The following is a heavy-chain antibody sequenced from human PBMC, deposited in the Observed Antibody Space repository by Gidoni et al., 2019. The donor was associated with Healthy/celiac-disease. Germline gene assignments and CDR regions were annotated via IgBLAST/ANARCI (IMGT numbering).Heavy chain of an antibody. V-gene: IGHV4-34*01. Sequence: QVQLQQWGAGLLKPSETLSLTCAVYGGSFSGYYWSWIRQPPGKGLEWIWEINHSGSTNYNPSLKSRVTISVDTSKNQFSLKLSSVTAGDTAVYYCARARRYFDFHWFDPWGQGTLVTVSS. CDR3: ARARRYFDFHWFDP. D-gene: IGHD3-9*01. CDR1: GGSFSGYY. J-gene: IGHJ5*02. CDR2: INHSGST.